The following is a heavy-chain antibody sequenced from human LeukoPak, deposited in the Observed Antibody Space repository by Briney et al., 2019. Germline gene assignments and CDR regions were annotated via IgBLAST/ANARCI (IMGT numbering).Heavy chain of an antibody. D-gene: IGHD2-15*01. V-gene: IGHV4-59*01. Sequence: SETLSLTCTVSGGSISSYYWSWIRQPPGKGLEWIGYIYYSGSTNYNPSLKSRVTISVDTSKNQFSLKLSSVTAADTAVYYCARYSCCSGGSCYSDDAFDIWGQGTMVTVSS. CDR2: IYYSGST. CDR3: ARYSCCSGGSCYSDDAFDI. CDR1: GGSISSYY. J-gene: IGHJ3*02.